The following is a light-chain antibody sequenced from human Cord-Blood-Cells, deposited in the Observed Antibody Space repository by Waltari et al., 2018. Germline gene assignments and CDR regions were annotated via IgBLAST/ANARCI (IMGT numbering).Light chain of an antibody. CDR1: QSISSY. CDR2: AAS. Sequence: EIQMTQSPSSLSASVGDRVTITCRASQSISSYLTWYQQKPEKAPKLLTYAASSLQSGVPSRFSGSGAGTDSTLTISSLQPEDFATYYCQQNYSTPFTFGPGTKVDIK. V-gene: IGKV1-39*01. J-gene: IGKJ3*01. CDR3: QQNYSTPFT.